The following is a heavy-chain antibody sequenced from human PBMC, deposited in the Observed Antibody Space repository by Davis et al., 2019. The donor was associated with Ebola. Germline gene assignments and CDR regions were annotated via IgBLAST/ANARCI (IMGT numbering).Heavy chain of an antibody. Sequence: ASVKVSCKASGYTFTNYGITWVRQAPGQGLEWMGWINPHNGNTNYAQNVQGRVAMTTDTSTSTAYMELRSLRSDDTAVYYCARDLSPKGFDYWGQGTLVTVSS. V-gene: IGHV1-18*04. J-gene: IGHJ4*02. CDR3: ARDLSPKGFDY. D-gene: IGHD3-3*02. CDR2: INPHNGNT. CDR1: GYTFTNYG.